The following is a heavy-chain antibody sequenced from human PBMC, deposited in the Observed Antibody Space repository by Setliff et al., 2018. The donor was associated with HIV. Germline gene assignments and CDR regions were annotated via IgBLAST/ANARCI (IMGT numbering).Heavy chain of an antibody. CDR3: ARVKYSYAQGFYYGMDV. D-gene: IGHD5-18*01. CDR1: GGSISSHY. J-gene: IGHJ6*02. CDR2: IYSSGST. Sequence: SETLSLTCTVSGGSISSHYWSWVRQPPGKGLEWIGSIYSSGSTNYNPSLKSRVTMSVDTSKNQFSLKLRSVTAADTAVFYCARVKYSYAQGFYYGMDVWGQGTTVTVSS. V-gene: IGHV4-59*11.